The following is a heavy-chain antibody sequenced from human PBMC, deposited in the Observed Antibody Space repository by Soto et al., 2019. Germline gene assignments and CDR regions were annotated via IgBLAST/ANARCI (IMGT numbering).Heavy chain of an antibody. CDR1: GGSMSSYY. CDR3: ARGQRFSDWFDP. J-gene: IGHJ5*02. D-gene: IGHD3-3*01. CDR2: VYSSGGT. Sequence: SETLSLTCSVCGGSMSSYYWTWIRQPAGKGLEWIGRVYSSGGTHYNSSLKSRVTISLDTSKNQFSLRLISVTAADTAVYYCARGQRFSDWFDPWGQGTLVTVSS. V-gene: IGHV4-4*07.